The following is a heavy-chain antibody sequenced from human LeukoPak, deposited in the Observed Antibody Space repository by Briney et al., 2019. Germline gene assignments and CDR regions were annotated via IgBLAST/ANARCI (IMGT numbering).Heavy chain of an antibody. CDR3: ARPLAPFDY. CDR2: ISRSSSSL. CDR1: GFTFSSYS. J-gene: IGHJ4*02. D-gene: IGHD3-3*02. Sequence: GGSLRLSCAVTGFTFSSYSMNWVRQAPGKGLEWISYISRSSSSLYYADSVKGRFTISRDNSKNTLYLQMNSLRAEDTAVYYCARPLAPFDYWGQGTLVTVSS. V-gene: IGHV3-48*01.